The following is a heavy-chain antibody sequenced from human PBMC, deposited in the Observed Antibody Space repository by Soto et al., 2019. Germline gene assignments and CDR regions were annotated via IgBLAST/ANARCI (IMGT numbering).Heavy chain of an antibody. CDR1: GGTFSTYV. Sequence: QVQLVQSGAEVKKPGSSVKVSCKASGGTFSTYVISWVRQAPGQGLEWMGGIIPVFATTKYAQKFQGRVKITSDEPTRTGYMELTSLRSEDTAVYYCARGRIAGASTDVYYYGMDVWGQGTSVTVSS. V-gene: IGHV1-69*05. D-gene: IGHD1-26*01. J-gene: IGHJ6*02. CDR3: ARGRIAGASTDVYYYGMDV. CDR2: IIPVFATT.